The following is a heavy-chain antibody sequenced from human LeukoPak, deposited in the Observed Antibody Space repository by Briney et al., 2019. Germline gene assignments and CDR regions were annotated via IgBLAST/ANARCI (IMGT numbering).Heavy chain of an antibody. CDR2: ISGDGSRT. CDR3: ARVRDGSGSLDY. J-gene: IGHJ4*02. V-gene: IGHV3-74*01. Sequence: GGSLRLSCAASGFTFSNYWMHWVRQAPGKGLVWVSRISGDGSRTSYADSVKGRFTISRDNAKNTLYLQMNSLRAEDTAIFYCARVRDGSGSLDYWGQGTLVTVSS. CDR1: GFTFSNYW. D-gene: IGHD3-10*01.